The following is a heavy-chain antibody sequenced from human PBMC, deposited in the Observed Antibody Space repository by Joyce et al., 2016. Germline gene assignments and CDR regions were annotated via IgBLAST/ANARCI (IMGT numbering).Heavy chain of an antibody. Sequence: QLQLQESGPGLVKPSETLSLACTVSGGSMSSSSYYWGWIRQPPGKGLEWIGSISYSGSTYYHPSRKSRVTISVDTSKNQFTLNLSSMTAADTAVHYCARLYSGNTIDYWGQGTLVTVSS. D-gene: IGHD4-23*01. J-gene: IGHJ4*02. CDR2: ISYSGST. V-gene: IGHV4-39*01. CDR1: GGSMSSSSYY. CDR3: ARLYSGNTIDY.